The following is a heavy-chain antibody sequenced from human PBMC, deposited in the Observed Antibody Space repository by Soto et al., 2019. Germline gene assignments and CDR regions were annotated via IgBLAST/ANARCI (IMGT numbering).Heavy chain of an antibody. Sequence: GGSLRLSCAASGFTFSSYAMSWVRQAPGKGLEWVSAISGSGGSTYYADSVKGRFTISRDNSKNTLYLQMNSLRAEDTAVYYCAKDRIVVVTDAHYYYYGMDVWGQGTTVTVYS. CDR1: GFTFSSYA. D-gene: IGHD2-2*01. V-gene: IGHV3-23*01. CDR3: AKDRIVVVTDAHYYYYGMDV. CDR2: ISGSGGST. J-gene: IGHJ6*02.